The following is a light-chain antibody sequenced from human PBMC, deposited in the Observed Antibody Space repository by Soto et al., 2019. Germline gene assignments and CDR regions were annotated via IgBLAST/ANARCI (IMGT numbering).Light chain of an antibody. CDR2: GAS. J-gene: IGKJ5*01. Sequence: DIVLTQSPGTLSLSPGERSTLSFRSSRSVSSSYLAWYQQKPGEAPSLLIYGASSRATGIPDRLSGSGAGTDVSLTISRLEPEDFAVYYCHQYGSSPPITFGQGTRLEIK. CDR1: RSVSSSY. CDR3: HQYGSSPPIT. V-gene: IGKV3-20*01.